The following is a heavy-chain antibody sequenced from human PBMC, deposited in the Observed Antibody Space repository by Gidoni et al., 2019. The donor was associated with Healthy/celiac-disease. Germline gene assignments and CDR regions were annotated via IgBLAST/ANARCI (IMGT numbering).Heavy chain of an antibody. J-gene: IGHJ3*02. CDR1: GGSFSGYY. V-gene: IGHV4-34*01. CDR3: ARKWEPGYAFDI. CDR2: INHSGST. Sequence: QVQLQQWGAGLLKPSETLSLTCAVYGGSFSGYYCSWIRQPPGKGLAWIGEINHSGSTNYNPSLKSRVTISVDTSKNQFSLKLSSVTAADTAVYYCARKWEPGYAFDIWGQGTMVTVSS. D-gene: IGHD1-26*01.